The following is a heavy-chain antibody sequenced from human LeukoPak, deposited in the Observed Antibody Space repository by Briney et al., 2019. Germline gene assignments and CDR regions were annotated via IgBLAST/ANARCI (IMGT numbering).Heavy chain of an antibody. V-gene: IGHV3-30*18. Sequence: GGSLRLSCAASGFTFSSYGMHWVRQAPGKGLEWVAVISYDGSNKYYADSVKGRFTISRDNSKNTLYLQMNSLRAEDTAVYYCAKDGRIAADPTHAAHYYFDYWGQGTLVTVSS. CDR1: GFTFSSYG. CDR2: ISYDGSNK. D-gene: IGHD6-13*01. CDR3: AKDGRIAADPTHAAHYYFDY. J-gene: IGHJ4*02.